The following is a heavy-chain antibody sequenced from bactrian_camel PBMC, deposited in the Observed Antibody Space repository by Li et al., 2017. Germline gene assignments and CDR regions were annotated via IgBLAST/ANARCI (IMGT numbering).Heavy chain of an antibody. D-gene: IGHD3*01. Sequence: VQLVESGGGLVQPGESLRLSCLASGITFSRHDMSWVRQAPGKEVEWVAGITSLPALVRTASYADSVKGRFTISRDNAKDTLYLQMNSLTPEDTAIYWCKTAGTWCHEWPRGQGTQVTVS. CDR1: GITFSRHD. J-gene: IGHJ4*01. CDR2: ITSLPALVRTA. V-gene: IGHV3S40*01.